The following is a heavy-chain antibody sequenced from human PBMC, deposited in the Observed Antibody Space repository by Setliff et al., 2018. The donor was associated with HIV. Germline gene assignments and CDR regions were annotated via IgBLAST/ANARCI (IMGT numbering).Heavy chain of an antibody. CDR3: ARVWFGNIEALPH. D-gene: IGHD3-10*01. J-gene: IGHJ4*02. CDR2: ISYDGSYK. Sequence: GGSLRLSCAASGFTLTDYAMHWVRQAPGKGLEWVAVISYDGSYKYYADSVKGRFTISRDNAKDTLYLQMNSLRADDTALYYCARVWFGNIEALPHWGQGTLVTVSS. V-gene: IGHV3-30*14. CDR1: GFTLTDYA.